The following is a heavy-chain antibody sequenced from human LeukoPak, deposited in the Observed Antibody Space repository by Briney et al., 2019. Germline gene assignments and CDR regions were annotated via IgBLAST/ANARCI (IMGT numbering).Heavy chain of an antibody. Sequence: ASVKVSCKASGYTFTSYYMHWVRQAPGQGLEWMGIINPSGGSTSYAQKFQGRVTMTRDTSTSTVYMELSSLRSEDTAVYYCARDSGYNWNEGNGMDVWGQGTTVTVSS. CDR2: INPSGGST. V-gene: IGHV1-46*01. CDR3: ARDSGYNWNEGNGMDV. J-gene: IGHJ6*02. CDR1: GYTFTSYY. D-gene: IGHD1-1*01.